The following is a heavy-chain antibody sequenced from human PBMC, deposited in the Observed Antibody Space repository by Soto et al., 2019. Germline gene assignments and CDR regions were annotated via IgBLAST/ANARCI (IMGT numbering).Heavy chain of an antibody. D-gene: IGHD1-26*01. CDR3: ARMVGATLVDF. J-gene: IGHJ4*02. Sequence: QVHLQESGPGLVRPSGTLSLTCAVSGASISSTTSHNWWSWVRQPPGKGLEWIGEIYHSGNTNYNPSLKIPVTTSVDKPTNQFSLKLTSVTAADTAVYYCARMVGATLVDFWGQGTLVTVSS. CDR2: IYHSGNT. V-gene: IGHV4-4*02. CDR1: GASISSTTSHNW.